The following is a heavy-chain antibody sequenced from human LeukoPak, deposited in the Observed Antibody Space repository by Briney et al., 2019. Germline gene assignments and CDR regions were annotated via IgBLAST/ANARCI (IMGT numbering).Heavy chain of an antibody. D-gene: IGHD6-6*01. V-gene: IGHV1-8*02. Sequence: ASVKVSCKASGYTFTSYDINWVRQATGQGLEWMGWMNPNSGNTGYAQKFQGRITMTRDTSISTAYMEVSRLKSDDTAVYYCARDGRSSSFYYYYYMDVWGKGTTVTVSS. CDR3: ARDGRSSSFYYYYYMDV. CDR2: MNPNSGNT. J-gene: IGHJ6*03. CDR1: GYTFTSYD.